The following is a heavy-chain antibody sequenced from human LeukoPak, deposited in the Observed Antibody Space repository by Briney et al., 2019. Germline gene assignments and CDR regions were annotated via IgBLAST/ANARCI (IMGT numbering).Heavy chain of an antibody. D-gene: IGHD2-2*01. CDR3: ARDVRWYCSSTSRQGGYFDY. J-gene: IGHJ4*02. CDR2: ITAYNGNT. V-gene: IGHV1-18*01. CDR1: GYTFSSYG. Sequence: ASVKVSCKTSGYTFSSYGITWVRQAPGQGLEWMGWITAYNGNTNYAQMFQGRVTMTADTSTGTAYMELRSLRSDDTAVYYCARDVRWYCSSTSRQGGYFDYWGQGTLVTVSS.